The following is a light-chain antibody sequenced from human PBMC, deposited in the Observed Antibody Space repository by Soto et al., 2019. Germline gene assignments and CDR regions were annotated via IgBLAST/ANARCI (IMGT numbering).Light chain of an antibody. CDR3: LQDYNCPWT. Sequence: AIQMTQSPSSLSASVGDRVTITCRASQGIKNDLGWYQQKPGRAPKLLIYSASSLQSGVPLRFSGSGSGTDFTLTISSLQPEDFATYLCLQDYNCPWTFGQGTKVEIK. CDR2: SAS. V-gene: IGKV1-6*01. J-gene: IGKJ1*01. CDR1: QGIKND.